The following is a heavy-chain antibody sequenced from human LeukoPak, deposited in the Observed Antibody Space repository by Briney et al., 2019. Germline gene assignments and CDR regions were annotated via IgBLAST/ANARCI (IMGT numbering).Heavy chain of an antibody. Sequence: PGGSVGLSCAASGFTYSDYYMSWVGQAPGKGLEWISYPSNTGTTRYYADSVKGRFTISRDIAKNSRFLQMNSLRVEDTAVYYCARGGDTRGNFVDYWGQGTLATVSS. CDR2: PSNTGTTR. CDR1: GFTYSDYY. V-gene: IGHV3-11*01. CDR3: ARGGDTRGNFVDY. D-gene: IGHD3-16*01. J-gene: IGHJ4*02.